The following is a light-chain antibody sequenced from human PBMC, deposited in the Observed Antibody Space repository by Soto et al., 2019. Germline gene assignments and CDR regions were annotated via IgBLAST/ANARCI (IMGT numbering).Light chain of an antibody. V-gene: IGLV1-44*01. CDR2: SDN. Sequence: QSVLTQPYSASGTPGQRVTISCSGSSSNIGSHTLNWYQQLPGSAPSLLIYSDNQRPSGVPDRFSGSTSGTSASLAIRGLQSEDEAEYYCAAWDDTLNAAVFGGGTKLTVL. CDR1: SSNIGSHT. J-gene: IGLJ2*01. CDR3: AAWDDTLNAAV.